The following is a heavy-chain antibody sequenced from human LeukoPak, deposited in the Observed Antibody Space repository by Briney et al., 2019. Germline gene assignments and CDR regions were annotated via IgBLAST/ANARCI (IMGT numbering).Heavy chain of an antibody. CDR2: IKKDGSEK. V-gene: IGHV3-7*01. Sequence: GGSLRLSCAASGFTFSSYWMSWVRQVPGKGLEWVANIKKDGSEKKYVDSVKGRFTISRDNAENSLYLQMNSLRVEDTAVYYCVREGGSDWYSGWFDPWGRGTLVTVSS. CDR3: VREGGSDWYSGWFDP. CDR1: GFTFSSYW. J-gene: IGHJ5*02. D-gene: IGHD6-19*01.